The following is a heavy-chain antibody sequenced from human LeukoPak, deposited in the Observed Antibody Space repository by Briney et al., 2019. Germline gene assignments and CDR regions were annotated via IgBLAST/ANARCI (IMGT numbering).Heavy chain of an antibody. CDR2: MNPNSGNT. V-gene: IGHV1-8*03. CDR3: AIGIVGAGADAFDI. CDR1: GYTFTSYD. Sequence: ASVKVSCKAFGYTFTSYDINWVRQATGQGLEWMGWMNPNSGNTGYAQKFQGRVTITRNTSISTAYMELSSLRSEDTAVYYCAIGIVGAGADAFDIWGQGTMVTVSS. J-gene: IGHJ3*02. D-gene: IGHD1-26*01.